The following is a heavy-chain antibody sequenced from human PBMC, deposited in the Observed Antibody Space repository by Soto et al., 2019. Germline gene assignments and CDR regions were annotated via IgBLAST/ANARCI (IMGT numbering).Heavy chain of an antibody. V-gene: IGHV3-30*18. CDR1: GFTFSSYG. Sequence: QVQLVESGGGVVQPGRSLRLSCAASGFTFSSYGMHWVRQAPGKGLEWVAVISYDGSNKYYADSVKGRFTISRDNFKNTLYLQMNSLRAEDTAVYYCAKDLKAAAGETDYWGQGTLVTVSS. CDR2: ISYDGSNK. J-gene: IGHJ4*02. CDR3: AKDLKAAAGETDY. D-gene: IGHD6-13*01.